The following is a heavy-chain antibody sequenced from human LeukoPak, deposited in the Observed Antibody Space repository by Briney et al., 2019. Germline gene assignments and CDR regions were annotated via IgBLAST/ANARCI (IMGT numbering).Heavy chain of an antibody. CDR1: GGSMSNYY. V-gene: IGHV4-59*01. Sequence: SETLSLTCTVSGGSMSNYYWSWIRQPPGKGLEWIGYIYYRGSTNYNPSLKSRVTISVDTSKNQFSLKLSSVTAADTAVYYCARVDHYYDSSGYLNDAFDIWGQGTMVTVSS. D-gene: IGHD3-22*01. J-gene: IGHJ3*02. CDR2: IYYRGST. CDR3: ARVDHYYDSSGYLNDAFDI.